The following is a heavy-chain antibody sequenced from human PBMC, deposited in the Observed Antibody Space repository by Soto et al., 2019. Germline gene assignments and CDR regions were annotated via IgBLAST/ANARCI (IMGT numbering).Heavy chain of an antibody. D-gene: IGHD3-10*01. CDR3: ARVRSYYGMDF. CDR2: ISSGSGAI. J-gene: IGHJ6*02. CDR1: GFTFSTYG. Sequence: EVQLVESGGGLEQPGGSLRLSCAGSGFTFSTYGINWVRQAPGKGLEWVSYISSGSGAICYADSVKGRFTISRDNAKNSLYLQMNSLRAEDTAVYHCARVRSYYGMDFWGQGTTVTVSS. V-gene: IGHV3-48*01.